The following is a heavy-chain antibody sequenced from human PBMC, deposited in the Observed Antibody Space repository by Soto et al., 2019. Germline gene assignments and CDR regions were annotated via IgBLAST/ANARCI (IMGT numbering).Heavy chain of an antibody. CDR1: GASISIGGYF. CDR2: IYYNGST. CDR3: ATDEYFGSEIDFYYYAMDV. D-gene: IGHD3-10*01. J-gene: IGHJ6*02. Sequence: SETLSLTCTVSGASISIGGYFWSWIRQHPGKGLEWIGHIYYNGSTYYNPSPKSRLTISVDTSKNEFSLRLTSVTAADTAVYFCATDEYFGSEIDFYYYAMDVWGQGTTVTVSS. V-gene: IGHV4-31*02.